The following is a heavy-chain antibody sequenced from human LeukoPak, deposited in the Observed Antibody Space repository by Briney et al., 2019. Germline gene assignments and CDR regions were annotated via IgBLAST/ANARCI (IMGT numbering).Heavy chain of an antibody. V-gene: IGHV4-61*02. Sequence: SETLSLTCTVSGGSISSGSYYWSWIRQPAGKGLEWIGRIYTSGSTNYNPSLKSRVTISVDTSKNQFSLKLSSVTAADTAVYYCARHGKDYYDSSGYYFAFDIWGQGTMVTVSS. J-gene: IGHJ3*02. D-gene: IGHD3-22*01. CDR1: GGSISSGSYY. CDR3: ARHGKDYYDSSGYYFAFDI. CDR2: IYTSGST.